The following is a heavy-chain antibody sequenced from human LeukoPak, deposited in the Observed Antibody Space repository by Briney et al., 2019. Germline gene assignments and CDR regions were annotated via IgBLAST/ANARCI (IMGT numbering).Heavy chain of an antibody. J-gene: IGHJ6*02. CDR3: AREIRDEDYYYYGMDV. V-gene: IGHV1-69*04. Sequence: ASVKVSCKASGGTFSSYAISWVRQAPGQGLEWMGRIIPIFGIANYAQKFQGRVTITADKSTSTAYMELSSLRFEDTAVYYCAREIRDEDYYYYGMDVWGQGTTVTVSS. CDR2: IIPIFGIA. CDR1: GGTFSSYA. D-gene: IGHD5-24*01.